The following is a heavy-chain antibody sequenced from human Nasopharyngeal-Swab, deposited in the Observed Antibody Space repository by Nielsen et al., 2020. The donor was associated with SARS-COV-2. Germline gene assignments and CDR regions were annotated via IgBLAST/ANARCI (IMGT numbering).Heavy chain of an antibody. CDR3: ARDVGYCSSTSCRNWFDP. CDR1: GFTFSNYG. Sequence: GGSLRLSCAASGFTFSNYGMHWVRQAPGKGLEWLAVIWYDGSNKYYADSVKGRFTISRDNAKNSLYLQMNSLRAEDTAVYYCARDVGYCSSTSCRNWFDPWGQGTLVTVSS. V-gene: IGHV3-33*01. D-gene: IGHD2-2*01. J-gene: IGHJ5*02. CDR2: IWYDGSNK.